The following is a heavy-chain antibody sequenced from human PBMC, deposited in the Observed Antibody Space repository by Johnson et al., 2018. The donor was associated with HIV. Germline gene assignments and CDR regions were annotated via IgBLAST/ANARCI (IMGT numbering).Heavy chain of an antibody. CDR2: ISGSSGST. CDR1: GFTFNTYG. CDR3: ARGEGYSGSYHRRDAFDI. V-gene: IGHV3-NL1*01. J-gene: IGHJ3*02. D-gene: IGHD1-26*01. Sequence: QMQLVESGGGVVQTGTSLRLSCAASGFTFNTYGMHWVRQTPGKGLEWVSAISGSSGSTYYADSVKGRFTISRDNSKNTLYLQMNSLRAEDTAVYYCARGEGYSGSYHRRDAFDIWGQGTMVTVSS.